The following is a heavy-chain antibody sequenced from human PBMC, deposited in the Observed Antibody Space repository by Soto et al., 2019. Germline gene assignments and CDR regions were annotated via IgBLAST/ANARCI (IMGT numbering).Heavy chain of an antibody. D-gene: IGHD6-19*01. CDR2: IYWNDDK. V-gene: IGHV2-5*01. CDR1: GFSLSTSGLG. CDR3: ANRPSGWYLFDY. Sequence: QITLKESGPTLVRPTQTLTLTCTFSGFSLSTSGLGVGWIRQPPGKALEWLALIYWNDDKRYSPSLKARLTITKETSKTQVVITMTNMDPVDTATYYCANRPSGWYLFDYWGQGTLVTVSA. J-gene: IGHJ4*01.